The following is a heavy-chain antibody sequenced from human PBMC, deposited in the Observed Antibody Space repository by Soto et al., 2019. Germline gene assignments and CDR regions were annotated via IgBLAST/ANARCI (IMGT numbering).Heavy chain of an antibody. V-gene: IGHV1-69*13. CDR1: GGTFSSYA. CDR2: IIPIFGTA. Sequence: SVKVSCKASGGTFSSYAISWVRRAPGQGLEWMGGIIPIFGTANYAQKFQGRVTITADESTSTAYMELSSLRSEDTAVYYCARDCSLGIAAAGLANYGMDVWGQGTTVTVSS. D-gene: IGHD6-13*01. J-gene: IGHJ6*02. CDR3: ARDCSLGIAAAGLANYGMDV.